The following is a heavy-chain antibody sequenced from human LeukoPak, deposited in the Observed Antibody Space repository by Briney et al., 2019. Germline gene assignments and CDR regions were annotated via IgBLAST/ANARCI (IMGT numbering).Heavy chain of an antibody. Sequence: GASVKVSCKASGYTFTSYYMHWVRQAPGQGLEWMGIINPSGGSTSYAQKFQGRVTMTRDMSTSTVYMELSSLRSEDTAVYYCAREDYDSSGYYRVNYFDYWGQGTLVTVSS. J-gene: IGHJ4*02. D-gene: IGHD3-22*01. CDR2: INPSGGST. CDR1: GYTFTSYY. CDR3: AREDYDSSGYYRVNYFDY. V-gene: IGHV1-46*01.